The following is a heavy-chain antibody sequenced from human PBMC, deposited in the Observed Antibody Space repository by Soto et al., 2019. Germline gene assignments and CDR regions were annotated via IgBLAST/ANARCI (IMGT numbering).Heavy chain of an antibody. Sequence: QVQLVQSGAEVKKPGSSVKVSCKASGGTFSSYTISWVRQAPGQGHEWMGRIIPILGIANYAQKFQGRVTIHADKSTSTAYMELSSLRSEDTAVDYCARTTETTPFDYWGQGPLVTVSS. CDR1: GGTFSSYT. V-gene: IGHV1-69*02. CDR2: IIPILGIA. CDR3: ARTTETTPFDY. J-gene: IGHJ4*02. D-gene: IGHD4-17*01.